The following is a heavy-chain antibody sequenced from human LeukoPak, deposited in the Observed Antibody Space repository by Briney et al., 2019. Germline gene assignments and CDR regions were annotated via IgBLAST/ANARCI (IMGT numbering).Heavy chain of an antibody. Sequence: SETLSLTCTVSGGSISSTRYYWGWIRQPPGKGLEWIGSIYYIGSTYYNPSLKSRVTISVDTSKNQFSLKLSSVTAADTAVYYCARGGYYGSGNDFGFDPWGQGTLVTVSS. CDR2: IYYIGST. CDR1: GGSISSTRYY. CDR3: ARGGYYGSGNDFGFDP. D-gene: IGHD3-10*01. V-gene: IGHV4-39*07. J-gene: IGHJ5*02.